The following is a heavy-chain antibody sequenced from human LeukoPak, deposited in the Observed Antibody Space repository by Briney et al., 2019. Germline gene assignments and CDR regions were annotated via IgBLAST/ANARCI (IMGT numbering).Heavy chain of an antibody. CDR2: ISGSGGST. D-gene: IGHD5-24*01. V-gene: IGHV3-23*01. Sequence: PGGSLRLSCAASGFTFSSYAMSWVRQAPGKGLKWVSAISGSGGSTYYADSVKGRFTISRDNSKNTLYLQMNSLRAEDTAVYYCAKEEGEDGYNYYFDYWGQGTLVTVSS. CDR3: AKEEGEDGYNYYFDY. J-gene: IGHJ4*02. CDR1: GFTFSSYA.